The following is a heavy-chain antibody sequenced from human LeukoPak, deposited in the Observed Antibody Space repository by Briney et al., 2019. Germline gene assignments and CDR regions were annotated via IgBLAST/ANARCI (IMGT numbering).Heavy chain of an antibody. CDR3: ARDLYYSSSWFVPGFDY. CDR2: VNQYGSEK. V-gene: IGHV3-7*04. D-gene: IGHD6-13*01. CDR1: GFTFRTYW. Sequence: SGGSLRLSCAASGFTFRTYWMSWVRQAPGKGLEWVAKVNQYGSEKCYVDSVKGRFTISRDTAKNSLYLQMDSLRAEDTAVYYCARDLYYSSSWFVPGFDYWGQGTLVTVSS. J-gene: IGHJ4*02.